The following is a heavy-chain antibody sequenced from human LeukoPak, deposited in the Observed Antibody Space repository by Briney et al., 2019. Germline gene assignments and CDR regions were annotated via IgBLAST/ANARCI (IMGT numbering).Heavy chain of an antibody. Sequence: GASVKVSCKASGYTFTGYYMHWVRQAPGQGLEWMGWINPNSGGTNYAQKSQGRVTMTRDTSISTAYMELSRLRSDDTAVYYCARREAYCSGGSCYWPFDPWGQGTLVTVSS. V-gene: IGHV1-2*02. CDR3: ARREAYCSGGSCYWPFDP. CDR2: INPNSGGT. CDR1: GYTFTGYY. D-gene: IGHD2-15*01. J-gene: IGHJ5*02.